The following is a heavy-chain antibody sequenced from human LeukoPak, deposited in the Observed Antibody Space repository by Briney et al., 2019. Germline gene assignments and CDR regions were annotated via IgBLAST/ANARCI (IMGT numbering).Heavy chain of an antibody. CDR3: ARDASSSWYGRWFDP. J-gene: IGHJ5*02. D-gene: IGHD6-13*01. CDR1: GFTFSSYA. V-gene: IGHV3-30*01. Sequence: GGSLRLSCAASGFTFSSYAMHWVRQAPGKGLEWVAVISYDGSNKYYADSVKGRFTISRDNSKNTLYLQMNSLRAEDTAVYYCARDASSSWYGRWFDPWGQGTLVTVSS. CDR2: ISYDGSNK.